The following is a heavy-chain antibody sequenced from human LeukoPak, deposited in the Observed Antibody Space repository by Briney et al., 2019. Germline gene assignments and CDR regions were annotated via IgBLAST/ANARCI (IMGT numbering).Heavy chain of an antibody. CDR3: ARAMNSTYYDFWSGPPIYYYYGMDV. J-gene: IGHJ6*02. V-gene: IGHV1-2*02. CDR1: GYTFTGCY. CDR2: INPNSGGT. Sequence: ASVKVSCKASGYTFTGCYMHWVRQAPGQGLEWMGWINPNSGGTNYAQKCQGRVTMTRDTSISTAYMELSRLRSDDTAVYYCARAMNSTYYDFWSGPPIYYYYGMDVWGQGTTVTVSS. D-gene: IGHD3-3*01.